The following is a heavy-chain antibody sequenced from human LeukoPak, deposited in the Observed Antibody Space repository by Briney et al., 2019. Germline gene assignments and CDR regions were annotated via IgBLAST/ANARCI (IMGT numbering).Heavy chain of an antibody. D-gene: IGHD3-10*01. CDR2: ISTGGSTK. Sequence: GGSLRLSCAASGLTFSSYEMNWVRQAPGKGLEWVPYISTGGSTKHYADSVKGRFPISRDNAKNSLYLQMNSLRAEDTAVYYCARVYYGPDYWGQGTLVTVSS. J-gene: IGHJ4*02. CDR1: GLTFSSYE. V-gene: IGHV3-48*03. CDR3: ARVYYGPDY.